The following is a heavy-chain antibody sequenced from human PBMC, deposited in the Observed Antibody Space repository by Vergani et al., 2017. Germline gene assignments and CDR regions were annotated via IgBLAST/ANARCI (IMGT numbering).Heavy chain of an antibody. CDR1: GYSISSGYY. Sequence: QVQLQESGPGLVKPSETLSLTCAVSGYSISSGYYWGWIRQPPGKGLEWIGSIYHSGSTYYNPSLKSRVTISVDTSKNQFSLKLSSVTAADTAVYYCARQAGRAVAPRKIYYFDYWGQGTLVTVYS. D-gene: IGHD6-19*01. CDR3: ARQAGRAVAPRKIYYFDY. CDR2: IYHSGST. V-gene: IGHV4-38-2*01. J-gene: IGHJ4*02.